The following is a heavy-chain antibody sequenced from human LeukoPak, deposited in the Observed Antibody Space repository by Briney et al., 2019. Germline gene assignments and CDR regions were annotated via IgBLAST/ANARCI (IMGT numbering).Heavy chain of an antibody. CDR1: GFTFTSYW. J-gene: IGHJ4*02. D-gene: IGHD4-17*01. Sequence: QPGGSLRLSCAASGFTFTSYWMHWVRQAPGKGLVWVSRVNRDGSSTNYADSVKGRFSISRDNAKNTLYLQMNSLRAEDTAVYYCVGDHDYGDYDLLGYWGQGTLVTVSS. CDR2: VNRDGSST. V-gene: IGHV3-74*01. CDR3: VGDHDYGDYDLLGY.